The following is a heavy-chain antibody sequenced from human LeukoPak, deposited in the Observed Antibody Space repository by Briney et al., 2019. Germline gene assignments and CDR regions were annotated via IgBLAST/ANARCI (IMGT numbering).Heavy chain of an antibody. J-gene: IGHJ4*02. CDR1: GGSISSSSYY. D-gene: IGHD2-15*01. CDR2: IYYSGST. CDR3: AREMDYSKYYFDY. V-gene: IGHV4-39*07. Sequence: PSETLSLTCTVSGGSISSSSYYWGWIRQPPGKGLEWIGSIYYSGSTYYNPSLKSRVTISVDTSKNQFSLKLSSVTAADTAVYYCAREMDYSKYYFDYWGQGTLVTVSS.